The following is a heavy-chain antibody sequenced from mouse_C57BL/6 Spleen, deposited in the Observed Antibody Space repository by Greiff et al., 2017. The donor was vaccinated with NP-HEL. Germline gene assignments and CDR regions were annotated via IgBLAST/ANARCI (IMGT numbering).Heavy chain of an antibody. CDR3: TTYYYGRGGFAY. CDR2: IRLKSDNYAT. D-gene: IGHD1-1*01. CDR1: GFTFSNYW. J-gene: IGHJ3*01. Sequence: EVKLVESGGGLVQPGGSMKLSCVASGFTFSNYWMNWVRQSPEKGLEWVAQIRLKSDNYATHYAESVKGRFTISRDDSKSSVYLQMNNLRAEDTGIYYCTTYYYGRGGFAYWGQGTLVTVSA. V-gene: IGHV6-3*01.